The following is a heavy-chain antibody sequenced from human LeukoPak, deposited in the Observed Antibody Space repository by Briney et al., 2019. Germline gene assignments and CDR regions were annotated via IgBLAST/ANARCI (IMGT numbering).Heavy chain of an antibody. CDR2: FDPEDGET. D-gene: IGHD3-22*01. CDR3: ATPYDSSGYYYVEAFDI. J-gene: IGHJ3*02. V-gene: IGHV1-24*01. Sequence: GASVKVSCKASGGTFSSYAISWVRQAPGQGLEWMGGFDPEDGETIYAQKFQGRVTMTEDTSTDTAYMELSSLRSEDTAVYYCATPYDSSGYYYVEAFDIWGQGTMVTVSS. CDR1: GGTFSSYA.